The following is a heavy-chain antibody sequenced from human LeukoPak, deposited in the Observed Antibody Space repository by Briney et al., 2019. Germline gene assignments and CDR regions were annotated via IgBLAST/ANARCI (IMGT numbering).Heavy chain of an antibody. CDR1: GFTFSNYA. CDR2: ISGSGGST. D-gene: IGHD2-2*01. Sequence: GGSLRLSCAASGFTFSNYAMSWVRQAPGKGLDWVSSISGSGGSTYYADSVKGRFTISRDNSKNTIYLQMNSLRAEDTAVYYCAKRADTSYAFDIWGQGTMVTVSS. CDR3: AKRADTSYAFDI. J-gene: IGHJ3*02. V-gene: IGHV3-23*01.